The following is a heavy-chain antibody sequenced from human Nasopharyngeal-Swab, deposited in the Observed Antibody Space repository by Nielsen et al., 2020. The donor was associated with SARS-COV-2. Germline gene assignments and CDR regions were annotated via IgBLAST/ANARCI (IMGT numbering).Heavy chain of an antibody. Sequence: GESLKISCAASGFTFSRYTMHWVRQALGKGLERVAVISYDGSNKYYADSVKGRFTISRDISKNTLYLQMNSLRAEDTAVFYCASTPLDSSGYYYAFHYWGRGTLVTVSS. V-gene: IGHV3-30-3*01. CDR1: GFTFSRYT. CDR3: ASTPLDSSGYYYAFHY. CDR2: ISYDGSNK. J-gene: IGHJ4*02. D-gene: IGHD3-22*01.